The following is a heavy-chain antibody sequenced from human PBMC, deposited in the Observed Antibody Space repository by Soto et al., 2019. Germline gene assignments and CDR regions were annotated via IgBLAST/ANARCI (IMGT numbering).Heavy chain of an antibody. V-gene: IGHV3-23*01. CDR3: AKDNDIVVVVPGYNWFDP. D-gene: IGHD2-15*01. CDR2: ISGSGGST. J-gene: IGHJ5*02. Sequence: GGSLRLSCAASGFTFSSYAMSWVRQAPGKGLEWVSAISGSGGSTYYADSVKGRFTISRDNSKNTLYLQMNSLRAEDTAVYYCAKDNDIVVVVPGYNWFDPWGQGTLVTVSS. CDR1: GFTFSSYA.